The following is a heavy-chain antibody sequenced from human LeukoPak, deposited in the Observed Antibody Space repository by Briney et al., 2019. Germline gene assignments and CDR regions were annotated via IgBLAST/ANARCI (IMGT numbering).Heavy chain of an antibody. CDR2: MYHSGTT. CDR3: ARAALVGSSTSGYFDY. D-gene: IGHD2-2*01. J-gene: IGHJ4*02. CDR1: GGSISSGGYS. Sequence: SETLSLTCAVSGGSISSGGYSWSWIRQPPGEGLEWIAYMYHSGTTYYNPSLKSRVTISADRSKNQFSLKLSSVTAADTAVYYCARAALVGSSTSGYFDYWGQGTLVTVSS. V-gene: IGHV4-30-2*01.